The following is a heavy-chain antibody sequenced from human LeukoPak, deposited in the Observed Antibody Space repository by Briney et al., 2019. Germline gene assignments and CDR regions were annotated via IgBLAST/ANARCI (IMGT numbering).Heavy chain of an antibody. V-gene: IGHV3-21*01. D-gene: IGHD3-22*01. CDR2: ISSSSSYI. Sequence: PGGSLRLSCAASGFTFSSYSMNWVRQAPGKGLEWVSSISSSSSYIYYADSVKGRFTISRDNAKNSLYLQMNSLRAEDTAVYYRAILPTDSSGHYGTDFQHWGQGTLVTVSS. CDR1: GFTFSSYS. J-gene: IGHJ1*01. CDR3: AILPTDSSGHYGTDFQH.